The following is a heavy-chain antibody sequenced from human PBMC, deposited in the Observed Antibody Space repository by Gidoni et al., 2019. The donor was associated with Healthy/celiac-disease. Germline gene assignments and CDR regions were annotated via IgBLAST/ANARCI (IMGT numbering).Heavy chain of an antibody. V-gene: IGHV1-2*04. CDR1: GYTFTGYY. Sequence: QVQLVQSGAEAKKPGASVKVSCKASGYTFTGYYMHWVRQAPGQGLEWMGWINPNSGGTNYAQKFQGWVTMTRDTSISTAYMELSRLRSDDTAVYYCARGGYCSGGSCYSTRLFDYWGQGTLVTVSS. J-gene: IGHJ4*02. CDR3: ARGGYCSGGSCYSTRLFDY. CDR2: INPNSGGT. D-gene: IGHD2-15*01.